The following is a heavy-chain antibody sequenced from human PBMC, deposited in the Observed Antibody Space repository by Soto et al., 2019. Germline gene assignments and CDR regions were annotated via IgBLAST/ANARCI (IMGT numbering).Heavy chain of an antibody. CDR2: IHYSGNT. V-gene: IGHV4-59*01. CDR1: GGSISGYY. D-gene: IGHD3-10*01. CDR3: ARDHPGSSHFDY. Sequence: SETLSLTSTVSGGSISGYYWRWIRQPPGKRLEWIGYIHYSGNTNYNPSLKSRVTMSVDMSKNQFSLKLSSVTAADTAIYYCARDHPGSSHFDYWGQGTLVTVSS. J-gene: IGHJ4*02.